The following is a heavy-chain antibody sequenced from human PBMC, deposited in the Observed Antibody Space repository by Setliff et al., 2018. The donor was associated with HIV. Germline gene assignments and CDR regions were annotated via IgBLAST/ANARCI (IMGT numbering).Heavy chain of an antibody. CDR2: VHYSGSI. CDR1: GGSISSGVYY. V-gene: IGHV4-31*03. D-gene: IGHD3-3*01. J-gene: IGHJ4*02. Sequence: SETLSLTCTVSGGSISSGVYYWSWIRHHPGKGLEWIGYVHYSGSIYYNPSLKSRVTISVDTSKNQFSLKLSSVTAADTAVYYCARVCPPVRYNFWSGYYPKAGYFDYWGQGALVTVSS. CDR3: ARVCPPVRYNFWSGYYPKAGYFDY.